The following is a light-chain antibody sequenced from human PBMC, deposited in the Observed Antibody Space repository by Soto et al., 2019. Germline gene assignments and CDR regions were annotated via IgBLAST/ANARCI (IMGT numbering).Light chain of an antibody. CDR2: KVS. CDR3: MQALQTPIT. Sequence: DVVMTQSPLSLPVTLGQPSSISCRSNQILVHSDGIAYFSWFQQRPGRSPRXLIYKVSNRDSGVPARFSGSGSGTDFALKISRVEAEDVGVYYCMQALQTPITFGQGTRLEIK. V-gene: IGKV2-30*02. CDR1: QILVHSDGIAY. J-gene: IGKJ5*01.